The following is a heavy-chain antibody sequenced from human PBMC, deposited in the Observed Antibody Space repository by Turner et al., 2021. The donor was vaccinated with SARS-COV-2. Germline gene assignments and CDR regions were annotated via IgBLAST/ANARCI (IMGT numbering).Heavy chain of an antibody. CDR2: ISYDGSNK. Sequence: QVQLVESGGGVVQPGRSLRLSCAASGFTFSSYGMHWVRQAPGKGREWVAVISYDGSNKYYAESVKGRFTISRDNSKNTLYLQMNSLRAEDTAVYYCAKGGWYYDILTGSYFEYWGQGTLVTVSS. V-gene: IGHV3-30*18. CDR1: GFTFSSYG. J-gene: IGHJ4*02. D-gene: IGHD3-9*01. CDR3: AKGGWYYDILTGSYFEY.